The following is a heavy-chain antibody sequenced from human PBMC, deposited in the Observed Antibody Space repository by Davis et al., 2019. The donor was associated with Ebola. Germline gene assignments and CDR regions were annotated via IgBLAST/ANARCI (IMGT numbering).Heavy chain of an antibody. CDR3: ARDTPPQGPPFDY. Sequence: GESLKISCAASGFTFSSYAMHWVRQAPGKGLEWVAVISYDGSNKYYADSVKGRFTISRDNSKNTLYLQMNSLRAEDTAVYYCARDTPPQGPPFDYWGQGTLVTVSS. CDR1: GFTFSSYA. J-gene: IGHJ4*02. CDR2: ISYDGSNK. V-gene: IGHV3-30-3*01.